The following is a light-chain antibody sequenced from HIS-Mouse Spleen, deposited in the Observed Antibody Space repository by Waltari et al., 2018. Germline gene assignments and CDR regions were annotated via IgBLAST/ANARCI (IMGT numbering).Light chain of an antibody. CDR1: SSDVGGYNY. CDR2: DVS. Sequence: QSALTQPRSVSGSPGQSVTISCTGTSSDVGGYNYVSWYQQHPGKAPILMIYDVSKRPSGVPDRFSGSKSGNTASLTISGLQADDEADYYCCSYAGSDTYVVFGGGTKLTVL. CDR3: CSYAGSDTYVV. J-gene: IGLJ2*01. V-gene: IGLV2-11*01.